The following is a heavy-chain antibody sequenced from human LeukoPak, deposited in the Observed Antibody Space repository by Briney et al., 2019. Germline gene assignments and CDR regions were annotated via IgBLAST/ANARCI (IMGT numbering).Heavy chain of an antibody. V-gene: IGHV3-21*01. CDR1: GFTFSSYS. D-gene: IGHD4-17*01. J-gene: IGHJ5*02. CDR3: ARDLLLVYGDFNPGFFSPNWFDP. Sequence: PGGSLRLSCAASGFTFSSYSMNWVRQAPGKGLEWVSSISSSSSYIYYADSVKGRFTTSRDNAKNSLYLQMNSLRAEDTAVYYCARDLLLVYGDFNPGFFSPNWFDPWGQGTLVTVSS. CDR2: ISSSSSYI.